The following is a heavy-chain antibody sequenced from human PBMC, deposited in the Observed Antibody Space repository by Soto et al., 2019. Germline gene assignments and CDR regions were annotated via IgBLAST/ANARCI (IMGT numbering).Heavy chain of an antibody. V-gene: IGHV3-33*01. CDR1: GFTFSSYG. Sequence: GGSLRLSCAASGFTFSSYGMHWVRQAPGKGLEWVAVIWLDGSNTNYADSVKGRFTISRDNSKNTLYLQMNSLRGEDTAVYYYARDVFGSGSSGPCDYWGQGTWVTVSS. CDR3: ARDVFGSGSSGPCDY. CDR2: IWLDGSNT. J-gene: IGHJ4*02. D-gene: IGHD3-10*01.